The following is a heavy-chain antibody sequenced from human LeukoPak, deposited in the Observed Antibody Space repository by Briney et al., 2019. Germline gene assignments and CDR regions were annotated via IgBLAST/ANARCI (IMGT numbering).Heavy chain of an antibody. CDR3: ARFAGKLTGDSL. Sequence: GSLRLSCAASGFTFSDYYMSWIRQPAGKGRVWFSYISSSSSYTNYADSVKGRFTISRDNAKNSLYLQMNSLRAEDTAVYYCARFAGKLTGDSLWGQGTLVTVSS. CDR2: ISSSSSYT. CDR1: GFTFSDYY. V-gene: IGHV3-11*06. J-gene: IGHJ4*02. D-gene: IGHD7-27*01.